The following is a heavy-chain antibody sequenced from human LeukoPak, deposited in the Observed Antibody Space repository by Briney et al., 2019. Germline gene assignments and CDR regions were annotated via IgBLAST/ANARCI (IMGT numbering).Heavy chain of an antibody. Sequence: SESQSLTCTVSGDSVISGRFYWSWVRQTPGKGLEWIGYIYYNEKTKYNTALESRVTISLDKSKNQFSMRLTSVTAADTAIYYCARTTVGTNHRPFDTWGERELVLVSS. V-gene: IGHV4-61*01. CDR1: GDSVISGRFY. CDR3: ARTTVGTNHRPFDT. J-gene: IGHJ3*02. D-gene: IGHD6-13*01. CDR2: IYYNEKT.